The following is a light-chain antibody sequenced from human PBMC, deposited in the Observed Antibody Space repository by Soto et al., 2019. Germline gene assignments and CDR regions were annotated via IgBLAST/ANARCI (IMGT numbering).Light chain of an antibody. CDR2: EDN. Sequence: NFMLTQPHSVSESPGKTVIISCTRSSGSIASNYVQWYQQRPGSSPTTVIYEDNQRPSGVPDRFSGSIDSSSNSASLTISGLETEDEADYYWQSYDATNQVFGGGTKVTVL. V-gene: IGLV6-57*01. CDR3: QSYDATNQV. CDR1: SGSIASNY. J-gene: IGLJ3*02.